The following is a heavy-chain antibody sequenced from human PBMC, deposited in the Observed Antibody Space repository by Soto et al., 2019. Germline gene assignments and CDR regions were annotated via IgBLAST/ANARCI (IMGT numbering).Heavy chain of an antibody. Sequence: PSETLSLTCTVSGGSISSGGYYWSWIRQHPGKGLEWIGYIYYSGSTYYNPSLKSRVTISVDTSKNQFSLKLSSVTAADTAVYYCARVSVSRPGIAAVDWFDPWGQGTLVTVSS. CDR1: GGSISSGGYY. J-gene: IGHJ5*02. D-gene: IGHD6-13*01. CDR2: IYYSGST. V-gene: IGHV4-31*03. CDR3: ARVSVSRPGIAAVDWFDP.